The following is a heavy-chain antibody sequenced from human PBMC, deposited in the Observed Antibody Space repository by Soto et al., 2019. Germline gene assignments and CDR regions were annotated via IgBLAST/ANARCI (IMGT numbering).Heavy chain of an antibody. CDR2: IHWDEEK. D-gene: IGHD1-20*01. Sequence: QIALRESGPTLVKPTQTLTLTCTFSGFSLRTRGVGVGWIRQPPGKALAWLAVIHWDEEKNYSPSLRTRLTDTKDTSTNQAVLTMTNMDPVDTATYYCAHRIKGVGQWFFDIWGRGTLVTVSS. CDR1: GFSLRTRGVG. CDR3: AHRIKGVGQWFFDI. V-gene: IGHV2-5*02. J-gene: IGHJ2*01.